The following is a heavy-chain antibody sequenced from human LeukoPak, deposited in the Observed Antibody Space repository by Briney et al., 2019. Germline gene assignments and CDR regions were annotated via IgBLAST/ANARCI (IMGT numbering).Heavy chain of an antibody. D-gene: IGHD5-18*01. Sequence: PSETLSLTCSVSGGSISGSSQYWGWLRQSPGKGLEYIGSIYHSGTTYNNPSLKSRVTISVDTSKNQFSLELSSVTAADTAVYYCSSRGYNYGRFFDYWGQGTLVTVSS. J-gene: IGHJ4*02. V-gene: IGHV4-39*01. CDR3: SSRGYNYGRFFDY. CDR2: IYHSGTT. CDR1: GGSISGSSQY.